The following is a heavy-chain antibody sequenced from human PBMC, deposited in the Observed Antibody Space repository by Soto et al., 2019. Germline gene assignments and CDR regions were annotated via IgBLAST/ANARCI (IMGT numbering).Heavy chain of an antibody. V-gene: IGHV1-3*01. J-gene: IGHJ5*02. Sequence: SGQVSCNASGCRFPRYRMHWVRQAPVQRLEWMGWINAANGDTKYSPKFQGRVTITRDTSASTAYMELSSLRSEDTAVYYCVRRHVSATGIDWFDPWGQGTLVTGSS. CDR3: VRRHVSATGIDWFDP. CDR2: INAANGDT. CDR1: GCRFPRYR. D-gene: IGHD6-13*01.